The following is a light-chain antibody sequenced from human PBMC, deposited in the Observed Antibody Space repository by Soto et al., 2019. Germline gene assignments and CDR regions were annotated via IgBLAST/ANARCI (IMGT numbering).Light chain of an antibody. CDR1: QSVSSNY. V-gene: IGKV3D-20*02. CDR2: GAS. Sequence: EIVMTQSPGALTLSPGETATRSCRASQSVSSNYVAWFHQKPGQAPRLLIYGASSRATGVPDRFSGSGSGTDFTLTISSLEPEDFAVHYCQQRSNWLGITSGQRTRLEIK. CDR3: QQRSNWLGIT. J-gene: IGKJ5*01.